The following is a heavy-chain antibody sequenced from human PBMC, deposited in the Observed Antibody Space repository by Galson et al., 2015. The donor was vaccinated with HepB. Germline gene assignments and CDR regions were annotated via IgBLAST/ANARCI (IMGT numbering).Heavy chain of an antibody. CDR1: GFTFSSYA. Sequence: SLRLSCAASGFTFSSYAMHWVRQAPGKGLEYVSAISSNGGSTYYANSVKGRFTISRDNSKNTLYLQMGSLRAEDMAVYYCARGGRILGGRDGYDFDYWGQGTLVTVSS. J-gene: IGHJ4*02. CDR2: ISSNGGST. D-gene: IGHD5-24*01. V-gene: IGHV3-64*01. CDR3: ARGGRILGGRDGYDFDY.